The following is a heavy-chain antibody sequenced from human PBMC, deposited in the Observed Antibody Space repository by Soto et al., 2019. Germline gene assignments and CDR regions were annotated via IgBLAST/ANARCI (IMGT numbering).Heavy chain of an antibody. D-gene: IGHD5-12*01. CDR1: GYTFTSYG. CDR3: ARVIGRMATITRYYYYYYGMDV. V-gene: IGHV1-18*04. J-gene: IGHJ6*02. CDR2: ISAYNGNT. Sequence: ASVKVSCKASGYTFTSYGISWVRQAPGQGLEWMGWISAYNGNTNYAQKLQGRVTMTTDTSTSTAYMELRSLRSDDTAVYYCARVIGRMATITRYYYYYYGMDVWGQGTTVTVYS.